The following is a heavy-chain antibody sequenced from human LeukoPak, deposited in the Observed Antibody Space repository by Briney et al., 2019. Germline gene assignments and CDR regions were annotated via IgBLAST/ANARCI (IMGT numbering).Heavy chain of an antibody. J-gene: IGHJ4*02. Sequence: GGSLRLSCAASGFTSSSYAMHWVRQAPGKGLEWVAVISYDGSNKYYADSVKGRFTISRDNSKNTLYLQMNSLRAEDTAVYYCAKDRQWLGGLDYWGQGTLVTVSS. CDR2: ISYDGSNK. CDR3: AKDRQWLGGLDY. D-gene: IGHD6-19*01. V-gene: IGHV3-30-3*01. CDR1: GFTSSSYA.